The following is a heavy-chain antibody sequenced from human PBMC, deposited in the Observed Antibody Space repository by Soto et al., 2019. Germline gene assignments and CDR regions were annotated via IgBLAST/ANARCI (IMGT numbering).Heavy chain of an antibody. CDR1: GGSISSSSYY. CDR3: AFGGVIVKIDDGDAFDI. J-gene: IGHJ3*02. V-gene: IGHV4-39*01. CDR2: IYCSGST. D-gene: IGHD3-16*02. Sequence: SETLSLTCTVSGGSISSSSYYWGWIRQPPGKGLEWIGSIYCSGSTYYNPSLKSRVTISVDTSKNQFSLKLSSVTAADTAVYYCAFGGVIVKIDDGDAFDIWGQGTMVTVSS.